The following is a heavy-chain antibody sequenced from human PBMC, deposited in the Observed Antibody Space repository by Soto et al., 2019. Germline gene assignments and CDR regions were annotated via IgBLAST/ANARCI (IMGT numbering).Heavy chain of an antibody. CDR2: IGTSGKTI. J-gene: IGHJ6*02. Sequence: EVQLVESGGGLVQAGGSLRLFCAVSGFTFSSYEMNWARQAPGKGLEWVSYIGTSGKTIYYADSVRGRFTISRDNAKNSLYLQMNSLRAEDTAVYFCARDPAIYSGKFDYGLDVWGRGTTVTVSS. D-gene: IGHD4-4*01. V-gene: IGHV3-48*03. CDR3: ARDPAIYSGKFDYGLDV. CDR1: GFTFSSYE.